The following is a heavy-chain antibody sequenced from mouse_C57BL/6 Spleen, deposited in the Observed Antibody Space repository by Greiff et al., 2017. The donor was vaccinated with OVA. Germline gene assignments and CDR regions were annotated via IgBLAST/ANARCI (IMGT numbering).Heavy chain of an antibody. Sequence: EVQGVESGPELVKPGASVKIPCKASGYTFTDYNMDWVKQSHGKSLEWIGDINPNNGGTIYNQKFKGKATLTVDKSSSTAYMELRSLTSEDTAVYYCARGKYYYGSSYYFDYWGQGTTLTVSS. J-gene: IGHJ2*01. CDR1: GYTFTDYN. CDR2: INPNNGGT. CDR3: ARGKYYYGSSYYFDY. D-gene: IGHD1-1*01. V-gene: IGHV1-18*01.